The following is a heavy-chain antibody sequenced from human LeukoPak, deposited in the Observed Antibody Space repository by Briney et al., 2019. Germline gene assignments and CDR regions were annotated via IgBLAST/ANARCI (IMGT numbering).Heavy chain of an antibody. CDR3: ARELVRQDGDFWSGYYYYYYGMDV. V-gene: IGHV1-2*02. J-gene: IGHJ6*02. Sequence: WASVKVSCKASGYTFTGYYMHWVRQAPGQGLEWMGWINPNSGGTNYAQKFQGRVTMTRDTSISTAYMELSRLRSDDTAVYYCARELVRQDGDFWSGYYYYYYGMDVWGQGTTVTVSS. CDR2: INPNSGGT. CDR1: GYTFTGYY. D-gene: IGHD3-3*01.